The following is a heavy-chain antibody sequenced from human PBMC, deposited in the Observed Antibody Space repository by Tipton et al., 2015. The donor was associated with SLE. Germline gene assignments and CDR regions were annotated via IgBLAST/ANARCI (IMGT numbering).Heavy chain of an antibody. CDR2: MYYSGST. D-gene: IGHD2-21*02. CDR3: ARGLQAFCGGDCPFDL. V-gene: IGHV4-39*07. Sequence: TLSLTCMVSGDSISNTSYYWGWIRQPPGKGLEWIGNMYYSGSTFYNPSLKSRVTISLDTSKNQFSLTLRSVTAADTAIYYCARGLQAFCGGDCPFDLWGQGTLVTVSS. J-gene: IGHJ5*02. CDR1: GDSISNTSYY.